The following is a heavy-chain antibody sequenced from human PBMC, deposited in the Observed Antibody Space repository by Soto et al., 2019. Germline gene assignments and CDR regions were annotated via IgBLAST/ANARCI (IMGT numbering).Heavy chain of an antibody. V-gene: IGHV4-4*07. CDR1: GGSISSYY. D-gene: IGHD1-1*01. Sequence: QVQLQESGPGLVKPSETLSLTCTVSGGSISSYYWSWIRQPAGKGLEWIGRIYTSGSTHYNPSLKSRVTMSVDTSKNQCALKLSSVTAADTAVYYCAREVLLPSYNWNDAYYYGMDVWGPGTTVTVSS. J-gene: IGHJ6*02. CDR3: AREVLLPSYNWNDAYYYGMDV. CDR2: IYTSGST.